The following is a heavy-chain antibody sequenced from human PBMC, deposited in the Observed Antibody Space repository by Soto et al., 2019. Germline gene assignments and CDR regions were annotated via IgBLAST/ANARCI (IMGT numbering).Heavy chain of an antibody. J-gene: IGHJ4*02. CDR1: GFTFSSYG. D-gene: IGHD2-15*01. CDR3: AKDSGGSENDY. CDR2: ISYDGSNK. V-gene: IGHV3-30*18. Sequence: GGSLRLSCAASGFTFSSYGMHWVRQAPGKGLEWVAVISYDGSNKYYADSVKGRFTISRDNSKNTLYLQMNSLRAEDTAVYYCAKDSGGSENDYWGQGTLVTVSS.